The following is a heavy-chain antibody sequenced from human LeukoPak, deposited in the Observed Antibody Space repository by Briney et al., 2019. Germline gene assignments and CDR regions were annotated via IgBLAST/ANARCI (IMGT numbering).Heavy chain of an antibody. V-gene: IGHV1-69*05. CDR2: IIPIFGTA. D-gene: IGHD5-18*01. J-gene: IGHJ4*02. CDR3: AGRRDSYGRDPKPFDY. Sequence: SVKVSCKASGGTFSSYVISWVRQAPGQGLEWMGRIIPIFGTANYAQKFQGRVTITTDESTSTAYMELSSLRSEDTAVYYCAGRRDSYGRDPKPFDYWGQGTLVTVSS. CDR1: GGTFSSYV.